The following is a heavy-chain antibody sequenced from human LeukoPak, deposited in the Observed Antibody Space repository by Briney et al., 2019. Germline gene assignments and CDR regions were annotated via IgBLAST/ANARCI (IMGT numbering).Heavy chain of an antibody. CDR1: GFTFSSYA. J-gene: IGHJ5*02. V-gene: IGHV3-23*01. CDR3: AKGSIVVVPAAQFDP. CDR2: ISGRGGST. D-gene: IGHD2-2*01. Sequence: PGGSLRLSCAASGFTFSSYAMGWVRQAPGKGLEWVSAISGRGGSTYYADSVKGRFTVSRDNSKNTLSLQMNSLRAEDTAVYYCAKGSIVVVPAAQFDPCGQGTLVTVSS.